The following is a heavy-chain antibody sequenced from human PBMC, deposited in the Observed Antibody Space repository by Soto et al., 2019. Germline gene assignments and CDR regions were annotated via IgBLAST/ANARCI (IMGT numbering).Heavy chain of an antibody. CDR2: IHYSGST. CDR3: ARGGVVVPAAIYY. D-gene: IGHD2-2*01. CDR1: GGSISSYY. V-gene: IGHV4-59*01. Sequence: SETLSLTCTASGGSISSYYWIWIRQPPGEGLEWIGYIHYSGSTNYNPSLKSRVTISVDTSKNQFSLKLSSVTAADTAVYYCARGGVVVPAAIYYWGQGTLVTVSS. J-gene: IGHJ4*02.